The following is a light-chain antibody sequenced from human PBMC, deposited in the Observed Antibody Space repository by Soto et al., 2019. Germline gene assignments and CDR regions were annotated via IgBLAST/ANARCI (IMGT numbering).Light chain of an antibody. V-gene: IGKV2D-29*02. CDR2: EVS. CDR3: MQSTQLPPT. CDR1: QSLLHITGETF. J-gene: IGKJ5*01. Sequence: DVVMTQTPLSLSVTPGQPASISCKSSQSLLHITGETFLLWCLQKPGQSPQLLIYEVSTRVSGVPDRFSGSGSGTDFTLEISRVETDDVGIYYCMQSTQLPPTFGQGTRLEIK.